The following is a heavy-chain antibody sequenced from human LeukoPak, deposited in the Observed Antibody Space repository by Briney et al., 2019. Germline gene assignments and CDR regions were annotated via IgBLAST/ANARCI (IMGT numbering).Heavy chain of an antibody. CDR1: GGSISSSSYY. CDR3: ARVPQYYYYYMDV. CDR2: IYYSGST. D-gene: IGHD1-14*01. J-gene: IGHJ6*03. V-gene: IGHV4-39*07. Sequence: PSETLSLTCTVSGGSISSSSYYWGWIRQPPGKGLEWIGSIYYSGSTYYNASLKSRVTISVDTSKNQFSLKVSSVTAADTAVYYCARVPQYYYYYMDVWGKGTTVTVSS.